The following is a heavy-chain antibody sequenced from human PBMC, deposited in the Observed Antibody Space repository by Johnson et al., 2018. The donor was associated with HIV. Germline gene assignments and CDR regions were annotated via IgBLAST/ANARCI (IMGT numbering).Heavy chain of an antibody. CDR2: IRYDGGNK. CDR3: TRSQGSGEGAFDI. J-gene: IGHJ3*02. V-gene: IGHV3-33*08. Sequence: QVQLVESGGGVVQPGRSLRLSCAASGFTFSTYAMHWVRQAPGKGLEWVAFIRYDGGNKYYADSVKGRFTISRDNSKNTLCLQMNSLRAEDTAVYYCTRSQGSGEGAFDIWGQGTMVTVSS. CDR1: GFTFSTYA. D-gene: IGHD2-21*01.